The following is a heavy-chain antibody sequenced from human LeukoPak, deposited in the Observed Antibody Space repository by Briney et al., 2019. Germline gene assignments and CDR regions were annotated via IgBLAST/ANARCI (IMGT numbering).Heavy chain of an antibody. CDR3: AKEHYYDSSGYFDY. Sequence: GGSLRLSCAASGFTFSSYAMSWVRQAPGKGLEWVPAISGSGGSTYCADSVKGRFTISRDNSKNTLYLQMNSLRAEDTAVYYCAKEHYYDSSGYFDYWGQGTLVTVSS. J-gene: IGHJ4*02. CDR2: ISGSGGST. D-gene: IGHD3-22*01. CDR1: GFTFSSYA. V-gene: IGHV3-23*01.